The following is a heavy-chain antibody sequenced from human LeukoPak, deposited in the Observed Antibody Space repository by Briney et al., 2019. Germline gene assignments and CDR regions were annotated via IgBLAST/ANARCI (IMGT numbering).Heavy chain of an antibody. D-gene: IGHD3-10*01. V-gene: IGHV3-30-3*01. CDR3: ARGSGSSSLN. CDR1: GFTFSSYA. CDR2: ISYDGSNK. J-gene: IGHJ4*02. Sequence: QAGGSLRLSCAASGFTFSSYAMHWVRQAPGKGLEWVAVISYDGSNKYYADSVEGRLTISRDNSKNTLYLQMNSLRAEDTAVYYCARGSGSSSLNWGQGTLVTVSS.